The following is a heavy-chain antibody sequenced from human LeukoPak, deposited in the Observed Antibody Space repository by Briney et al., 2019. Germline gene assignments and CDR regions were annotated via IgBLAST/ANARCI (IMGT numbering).Heavy chain of an antibody. D-gene: IGHD3-3*01. J-gene: IGHJ4*02. Sequence: GESLKISCKGSGYSFTSYWIGWVRQMPGKGLEWMGIIYPGDSDTRYSPSFQGQVTISADKSISTAYLQWSSLKASDTAMYYCARPKVISTIFGVVWPEHFDYWGQGTLVTVSS. CDR3: ARPKVISTIFGVVWPEHFDY. V-gene: IGHV5-51*01. CDR2: IYPGDSDT. CDR1: GYSFTSYW.